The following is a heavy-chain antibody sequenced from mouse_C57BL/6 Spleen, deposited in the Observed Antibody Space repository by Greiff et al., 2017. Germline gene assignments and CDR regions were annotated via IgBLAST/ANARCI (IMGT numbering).Heavy chain of an antibody. V-gene: IGHV1-39*01. CDR3: ARGHDGYYSYYFDY. CDR2: INPNYGTT. CDR1: GYSFTDYN. D-gene: IGHD2-3*01. J-gene: IGHJ2*01. Sequence: EVKLQQSGPELMKPGASVKISCKASGYSFTDYNMNWVKQSNGKSLEWIGVINPNYGTTSYNQKFKGKATLTVDQSSSTAYMQLNSLTSEDSAVYYCARGHDGYYSYYFDYWGQGTTLTVSS.